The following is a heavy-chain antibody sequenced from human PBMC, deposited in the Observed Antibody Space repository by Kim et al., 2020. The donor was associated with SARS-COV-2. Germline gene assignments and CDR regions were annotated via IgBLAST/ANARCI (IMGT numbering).Heavy chain of an antibody. Sequence: ADSVKGRFTISRDNPKNTLYLQMNSLRAEDTAVYYCAKDPSIWREYYFDYWGQGTLVTVSS. CDR3: AKDPSIWREYYFDY. V-gene: IGHV3-23*01. D-gene: IGHD3-10*01. J-gene: IGHJ4*02.